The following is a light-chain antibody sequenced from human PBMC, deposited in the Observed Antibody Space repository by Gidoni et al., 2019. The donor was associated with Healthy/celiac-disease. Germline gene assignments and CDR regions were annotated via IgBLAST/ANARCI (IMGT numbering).Light chain of an antibody. Sequence: DIPITQSPSSLSASVGDRVTITCRANENIDNRLNWYRQTPGKAPELLIYASSNLRGGVPSRFSGSGFGTDFTLSISGLQSEDLANYYCQQTKTAPFTFGPGTKVDLK. CDR3: QQTKTAPFT. CDR1: ENIDNR. CDR2: ASS. J-gene: IGKJ3*01. V-gene: IGKV1-39*01.